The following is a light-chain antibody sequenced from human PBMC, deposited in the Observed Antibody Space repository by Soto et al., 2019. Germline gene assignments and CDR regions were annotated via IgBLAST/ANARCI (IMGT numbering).Light chain of an antibody. CDR1: SSDVGGYNY. CDR2: EVS. CDR3: SSYAGSNTS. Sequence: QSALTQPPSASGSPGQSVTISCTGTSSDVGGYNYVSWYQQHPGKAPKLMIYEVSKRPSGVPDRFSGSKSGNTASLTVSGLQAEDEADYYCSSYAGSNTSFDGGTKLTVL. V-gene: IGLV2-8*01. J-gene: IGLJ2*01.